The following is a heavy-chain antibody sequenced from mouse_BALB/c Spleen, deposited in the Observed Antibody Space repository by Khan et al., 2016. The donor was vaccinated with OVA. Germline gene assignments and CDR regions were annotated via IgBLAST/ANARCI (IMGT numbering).Heavy chain of an antibody. V-gene: IGHV5-9-3*01. J-gene: IGHJ2*01. D-gene: IGHD1-1*01. Sequence: EVELVESGGGLVKPGGSLKFSCAASGFIFSNYAMSWVRQTPEKRLEWVATISSGGSYTYYPDSVKGRFTISRDNAKNTLYLKMSSLRSEDTAMYYCARTPGYYGSNYFDYWGQGTTLTVSS. CDR3: ARTPGYYGSNYFDY. CDR1: GFIFSNYA. CDR2: ISSGGSYT.